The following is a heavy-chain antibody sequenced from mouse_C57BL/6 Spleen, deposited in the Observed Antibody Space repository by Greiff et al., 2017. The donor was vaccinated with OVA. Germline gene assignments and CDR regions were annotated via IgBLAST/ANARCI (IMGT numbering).Heavy chain of an antibody. J-gene: IGHJ3*01. Sequence: ESGPGLVKPSQSLSLTCSVTGYSITSGYYWNWIRQFPGNKLEWMGYISYDGSNNYNPSLKNRITITRDTSKNQFLLKLNSVTTEDTATYYCAREGYYDYDWFAYWGQGTLVTVSA. V-gene: IGHV3-6*01. CDR2: ISYDGSN. D-gene: IGHD2-4*01. CDR3: AREGYYDYDWFAY. CDR1: GYSITSGYY.